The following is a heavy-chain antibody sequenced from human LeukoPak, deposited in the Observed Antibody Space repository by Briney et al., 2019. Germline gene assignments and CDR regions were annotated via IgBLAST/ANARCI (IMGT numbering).Heavy chain of an antibody. D-gene: IGHD1-26*01. CDR3: ARAYSGSLVPLGMDV. CDR2: IYSSSYI. V-gene: IGHV3-21*01. J-gene: IGHJ6*02. CDR1: GFTFSNYR. Sequence: HGGALRVSCVASGFTFSNYRMNCVRQALGAGLEWVSSIYSSSYIYYADSVKGRFTISRDNAKNSLYLQMNSLRAEDTAMYYCARAYSGSLVPLGMDVWGQGTTVTVSS.